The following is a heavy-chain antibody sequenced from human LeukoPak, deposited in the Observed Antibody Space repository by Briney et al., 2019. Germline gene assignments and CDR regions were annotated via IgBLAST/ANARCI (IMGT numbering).Heavy chain of an antibody. CDR2: IHTNTGHP. CDR3: ARLVVADYFYYLDV. J-gene: IGHJ6*02. Sequence: GASVKVSCKASGHSFGSHSLNWVRQAPGQGPEWMGWIHTNTGHPTYAQGFTGRFVYALDTSVSTAYLEISSLKAEDSAVYYCARLVVADYFYYLDVWGQGTTVIVSS. D-gene: IGHD3-16*02. V-gene: IGHV7-4-1*02. CDR1: GHSFGSHS.